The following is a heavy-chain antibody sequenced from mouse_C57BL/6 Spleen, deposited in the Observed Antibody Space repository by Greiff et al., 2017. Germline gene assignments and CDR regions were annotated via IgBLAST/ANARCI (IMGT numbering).Heavy chain of an antibody. Sequence: DVKLVESGEGLVKPGGSLKLSCAASGFTFSSYAMSWVRQTPEKRLEWVAYISSGGDYIYYADTVKGRFTISRDNARNTLYLQMSSLKSEDTAMYYCTSEGESGDGYYLYAMDYWGQGTSVTVSS. J-gene: IGHJ4*01. CDR1: GFTFSSYA. V-gene: IGHV5-9-1*02. CDR2: ISSGGDYI. D-gene: IGHD2-3*01. CDR3: TSEGESGDGYYLYAMDY.